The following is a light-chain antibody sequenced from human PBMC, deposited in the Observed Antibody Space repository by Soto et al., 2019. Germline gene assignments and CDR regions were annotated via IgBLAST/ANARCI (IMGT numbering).Light chain of an antibody. V-gene: IGLV2-8*01. CDR3: SSYAACNVV. J-gene: IGLJ2*01. CDR1: SSDVGGYNY. Sequence: QSALTQPPYASGSPGQSVTISCTGTSSDVGGYNYVSWYQQHPGKAPKLMIYEVSKRPSGVPDRFSGSKSGNTASLTVSGLQAEDEADYYCSSYAACNVVFGGGTKLTVL. CDR2: EVS.